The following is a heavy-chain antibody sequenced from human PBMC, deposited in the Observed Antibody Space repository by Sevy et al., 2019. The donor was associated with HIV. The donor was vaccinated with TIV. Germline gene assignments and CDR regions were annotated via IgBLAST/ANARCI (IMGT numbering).Heavy chain of an antibody. D-gene: IGHD6-13*01. CDR2: VSYTGNT. Sequence: SETLSLTCTVSSGAISDDFWNWIRQSPGKGLEWIGYVSYTGNTNYRASLKSRITISLDTSKNQFFLNLRSVTAADTAVYYCARGKWDLTSTWYDFDVWGQGRMVTVSS. V-gene: IGHV4-59*01. CDR3: ARGKWDLTSTWYDFDV. CDR1: SGAISDDF. J-gene: IGHJ3*01.